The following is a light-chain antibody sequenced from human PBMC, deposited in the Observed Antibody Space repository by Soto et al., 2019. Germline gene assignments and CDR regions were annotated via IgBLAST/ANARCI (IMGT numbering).Light chain of an antibody. V-gene: IGKV1-9*01. CDR2: AAS. J-gene: IGKJ2*01. CDR3: QQLHSNPYT. Sequence: DIQLTQSPSFLSASVGDRVTITCRASQGISNYLAWYQQKPGTAPQLLIYAASTLQSGVPSRFSGSGSGTEFTLTISSLQTEDFATYYCQQLHSNPYTFGQGTKVDIK. CDR1: QGISNY.